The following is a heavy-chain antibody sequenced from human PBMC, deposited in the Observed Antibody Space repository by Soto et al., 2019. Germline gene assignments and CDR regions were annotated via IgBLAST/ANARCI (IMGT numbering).Heavy chain of an antibody. D-gene: IGHD2-21*01. CDR1: GYTFTSYY. CDR2: VNPSGGIT. Sequence: SVKVSCKASGYTFTSYYMHWVRQAPGQGLEWMGMVNPSGGITSYAQKFQGRVTMTRDTSTSTLNLELSSLRSEDTAVYYCARALPSHSYAMGVWGQGTTVTVSS. CDR3: ARALPSHSYAMGV. J-gene: IGHJ6*02. V-gene: IGHV1-46*01.